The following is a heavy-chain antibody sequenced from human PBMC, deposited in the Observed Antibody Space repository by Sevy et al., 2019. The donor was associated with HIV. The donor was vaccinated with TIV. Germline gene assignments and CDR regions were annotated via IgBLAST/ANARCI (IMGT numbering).Heavy chain of an antibody. Sequence: SGPTLVNPTQTLTLTCTFSGSSLSTRGVGVGWFRQPPGKALEWLALIFWNDDEHYSPSLKNRLTITKDTSKNQVSLTMNDMNPVDTATYYCANRWAVNGWYFDYWGQGILVTVSS. J-gene: IGHJ4*02. D-gene: IGHD3-9*01. CDR3: ANRWAVNGWYFDY. CDR2: IFWNDDE. V-gene: IGHV2-5*01. CDR1: GSSLSTRGVG.